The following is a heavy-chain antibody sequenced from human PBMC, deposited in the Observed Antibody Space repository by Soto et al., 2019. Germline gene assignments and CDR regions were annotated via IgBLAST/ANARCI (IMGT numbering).Heavy chain of an antibody. D-gene: IGHD1-1*01. V-gene: IGHV4-31*03. Sequence: SETLSLTCTVSGGSISSGGYYWSWIRQHPGKGLEWIGYIYYSGSTYYNPSLKSRVTISVDTSKNQFSLKLSSVTAADTAVYYCARVYNWNYYLWGQGTLVTVSS. CDR1: GGSISSGGYY. CDR3: ARVYNWNYYL. CDR2: IYYSGST. J-gene: IGHJ4*02.